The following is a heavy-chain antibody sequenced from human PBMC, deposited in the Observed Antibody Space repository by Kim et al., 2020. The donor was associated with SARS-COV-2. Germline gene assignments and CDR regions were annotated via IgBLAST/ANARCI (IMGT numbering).Heavy chain of an antibody. CDR2: ISYDGSNK. Sequence: GGSLRLSCAASGFTFSSYAMHWVRQAPGKGLEWVAVISYDGSNKYYADSVKGRFTISRDNSKNTLYLQMNSLRAEDTAVYYCARVRKQWLPTEAFDIWGQGTMVTVSS. CDR1: GFTFSSYA. J-gene: IGHJ3*02. V-gene: IGHV3-30-3*01. CDR3: ARVRKQWLPTEAFDI. D-gene: IGHD6-19*01.